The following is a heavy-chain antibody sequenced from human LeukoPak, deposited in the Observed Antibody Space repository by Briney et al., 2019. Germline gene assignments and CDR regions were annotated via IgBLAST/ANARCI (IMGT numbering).Heavy chain of an antibody. Sequence: GGSLRLSCAASGFTFSSYGMHWVRQAPGKGLEWVAVISYDGSNKYYADSVKGRFTISRDNSKNTLYLQMNSLRAEDTAVYYCARDSVLYDSDGAFDIWGQGTMVTVSS. V-gene: IGHV3-30*03. J-gene: IGHJ3*02. CDR3: ARDSVLYDSDGAFDI. CDR1: GFTFSSYG. CDR2: ISYDGSNK. D-gene: IGHD5-18*01.